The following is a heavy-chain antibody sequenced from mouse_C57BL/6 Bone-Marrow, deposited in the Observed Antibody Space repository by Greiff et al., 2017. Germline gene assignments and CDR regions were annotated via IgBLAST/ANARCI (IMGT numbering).Heavy chain of an antibody. D-gene: IGHD2-4*01. CDR3: AREEIYYDYGFAY. J-gene: IGHJ3*01. CDR1: GYTFTSYW. CDR2: IDPSDSYT. Sequence: QVQLQQPGAELVMPGASVKLSCKASGYTFTSYWMHWVKQRPGQGLEWIGEIDPSDSYTNYNQKVKGKSTLTVDKSSITAYMQLSSLTSEDSAVYYCAREEIYYDYGFAYWGQGTLVTVSA. V-gene: IGHV1-69*01.